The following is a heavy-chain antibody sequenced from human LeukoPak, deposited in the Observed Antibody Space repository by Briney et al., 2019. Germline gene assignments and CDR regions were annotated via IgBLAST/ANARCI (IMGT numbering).Heavy chain of an antibody. Sequence: GGSLRLSCAASGFTFTSYSMNWVRQAPGKGLEWVSSISSSSSYIYYADSVKGRFTISRDNSKNTLYLQMNSLRAEDTAVYYCAKGGSGYSSSWYPTHFDYWGQGTLVTVSS. CDR3: AKGGSGYSSSWYPTHFDY. CDR1: GFTFTSYS. CDR2: ISSSSSYI. D-gene: IGHD6-13*01. J-gene: IGHJ4*02. V-gene: IGHV3-21*01.